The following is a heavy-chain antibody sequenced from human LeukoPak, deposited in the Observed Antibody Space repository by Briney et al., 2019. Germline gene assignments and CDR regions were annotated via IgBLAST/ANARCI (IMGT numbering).Heavy chain of an antibody. V-gene: IGHV5-51*01. D-gene: IGHD3-22*01. CDR1: GGSISSYY. J-gene: IGHJ5*02. CDR2: IYPGDSDT. Sequence: ETLSLTCTVSGGSISSYYWSWIRQPPGKGLEWMGIIYPGDSDTRYSPSFQGQVTISADKSISTAYLQWSSLKASDTAMYYCARRADYYDSSGYYDWFDPWGQGTLVTVSS. CDR3: ARRADYYDSSGYYDWFDP.